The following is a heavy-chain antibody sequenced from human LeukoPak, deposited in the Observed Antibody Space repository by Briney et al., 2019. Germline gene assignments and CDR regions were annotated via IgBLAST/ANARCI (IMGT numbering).Heavy chain of an antibody. V-gene: IGHV1-18*01. J-gene: IGHJ4*02. CDR1: GYTFTSYG. CDR3: ARDYYDSSGYRQNYFDY. Sequence: ASVKVSCKASGYTFTSYGISWVRQAPGQGLEWMGWIGAYNANTNYAQKLQGRVTMTTDTSTRTAYMELRGLRSDDTAVYYCARDYYDSSGYRQNYFDYWGQGTLVTVSS. CDR2: IGAYNANT. D-gene: IGHD3-22*01.